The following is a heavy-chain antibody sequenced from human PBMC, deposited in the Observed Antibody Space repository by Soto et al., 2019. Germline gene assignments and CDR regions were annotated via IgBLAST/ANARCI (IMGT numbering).Heavy chain of an antibody. CDR1: VFTFRDYY. V-gene: IGHV3-11*01. CDR2: ISSTGSTI. D-gene: IGHD1-1*01. CDR3: ARETDFYYYGMDV. Sequence: GGSLRLSCAASVFTFRDYYMSWFRQAPGKGLEWVSYISSTGSTIYYADSVKGRFTISRDNAKNSLYLQMNSLRVEDTAVYYCARETDFYYYGMDVWGRGTTVTVSS. J-gene: IGHJ6*02.